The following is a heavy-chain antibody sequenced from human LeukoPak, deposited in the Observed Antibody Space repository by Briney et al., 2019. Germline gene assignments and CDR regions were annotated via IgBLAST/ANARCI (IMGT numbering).Heavy chain of an antibody. J-gene: IGHJ6*04. CDR1: GFSFSTYA. CDR2: ISTNGGST. D-gene: IGHD3-10*01. CDR3: ARDDDDGSLYGMDV. Sequence: GGSLRLSCSASGFSFSTYAMHWVRQAPGKGLEYVSAISTNGGSTYYADSVKGRFTISRDNSKNTLYLQMNSLRAEDTAVYYCARDDDDGSLYGMDVWGKGTTVTVSS. V-gene: IGHV3-64*04.